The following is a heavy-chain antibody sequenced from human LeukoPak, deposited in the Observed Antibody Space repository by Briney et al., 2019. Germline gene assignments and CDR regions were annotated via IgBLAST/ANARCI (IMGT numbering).Heavy chain of an antibody. CDR1: GFTVSSNY. CDR3: ARDTVGTGTTYYYYYGMDV. CDR2: IYSGGST. V-gene: IGHV3-53*01. D-gene: IGHD4-23*01. Sequence: GGSLRLFCAASGFTVSSNYVSWVRQAPGKGLEWVSVIYSGGSTYYADSVKGRFTISRDNSKNTLYLQMNSLRAEDTAVYYCARDTVGTGTTYYYYYGMDVWGQGTTVTVSS. J-gene: IGHJ6*02.